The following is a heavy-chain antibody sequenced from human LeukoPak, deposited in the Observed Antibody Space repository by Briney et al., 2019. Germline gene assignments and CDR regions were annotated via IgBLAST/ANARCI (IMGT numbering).Heavy chain of an antibody. D-gene: IGHD3-22*01. J-gene: IGHJ4*02. CDR2: IRYDGNNK. Sequence: PGGSLRLSCAASGFTFTTYSMHWVRQAPGKGLEWVAFIRYDGNNKYYADSVKGRFTISRDNSKNTLYLQMNSLKPEDAALYYCAKYSGWLFDYLGQGTLVTVSS. CDR3: AKYSGWLFDY. CDR1: GFTFTTYS. V-gene: IGHV3-30*02.